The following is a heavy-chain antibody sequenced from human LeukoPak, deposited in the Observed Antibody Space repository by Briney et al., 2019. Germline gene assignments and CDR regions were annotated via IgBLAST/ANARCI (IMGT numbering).Heavy chain of an antibody. D-gene: IGHD3-10*01. CDR1: GYTFTSYG. J-gene: IGHJ4*02. CDR3: ARDSHGMVRGVMVC. Sequence: ASVKVSCKASGYTFTSYGISWVRQAPGQGLEWMGWISAYNGNTNYAQKLQGRVTMTTDTSTSTAYVELRSLRSDDTAVYYCARDSHGMVRGVMVCWGQGTLVTVSS. CDR2: ISAYNGNT. V-gene: IGHV1-18*01.